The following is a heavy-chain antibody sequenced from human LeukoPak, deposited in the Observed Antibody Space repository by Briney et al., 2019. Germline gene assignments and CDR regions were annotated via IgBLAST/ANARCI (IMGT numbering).Heavy chain of an antibody. CDR1: GGSISSYY. D-gene: IGHD5-24*01. Sequence: SETLSLTCTVSGGSISSYYWSWIRQPPGKGLEWIGYIYYSGSTNYNPSLKSRVTISVDTSKNQFSLKLSSVTAADTAAYYCARVRGYFDYWGQGTLVTVSS. CDR3: ARVRGYFDY. J-gene: IGHJ4*02. CDR2: IYYSGST. V-gene: IGHV4-59*01.